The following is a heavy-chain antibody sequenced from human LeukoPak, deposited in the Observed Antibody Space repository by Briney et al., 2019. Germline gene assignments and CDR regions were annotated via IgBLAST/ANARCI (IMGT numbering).Heavy chain of an antibody. CDR1: GFTFSRYA. V-gene: IGHV3-64*01. Sequence: GGSLRLSCAASGFTFSRYAMHWVRQAPGKGLQFVSAISTSGGSTSYANSVRGRFTISRDNSKNTLHLQMGSLRAEDMAVYYCARSYVEWFDPWGQGTLVTVPS. J-gene: IGHJ5*02. CDR3: ARSYVEWFDP. CDR2: ISTSGGST. D-gene: IGHD1-1*01.